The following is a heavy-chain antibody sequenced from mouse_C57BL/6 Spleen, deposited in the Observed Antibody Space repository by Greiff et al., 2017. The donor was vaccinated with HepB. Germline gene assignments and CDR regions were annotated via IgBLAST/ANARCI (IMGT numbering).Heavy chain of an antibody. CDR1: GYTFTSYW. CDR2: INPSNGGT. J-gene: IGHJ2*01. V-gene: IGHV1-53*01. CDR3: AKGPYYYGSRVCGY. D-gene: IGHD1-1*01. Sequence: QVQLQQPGTELVKPGASVKLSCKASGYTFTSYWMHWVKQRPGQGIEWIGNINPSNGGTNYNEKFKSKATLTVVKSSSTACMQLSSLTSEDSAVYYCAKGPYYYGSRVCGYWGQGTTLTVSS.